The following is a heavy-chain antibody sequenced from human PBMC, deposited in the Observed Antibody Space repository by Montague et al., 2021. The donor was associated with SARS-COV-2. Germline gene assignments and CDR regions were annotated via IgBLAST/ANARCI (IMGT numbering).Heavy chain of an antibody. V-gene: IGHV3-23*03. J-gene: IGHJ4*02. CDR3: AKRNGYNPRNWSFDY. CDR2: LYKDDRTT. D-gene: IGHD5-24*01. CDR1: GFTFSIFA. Sequence: SLRLSCAASGFTFSIFAMSWARQAPGKGLEWISVLYKDDRTTDYAGSVKGRFTISRDNSKNTLYLQMDSPRVEDTAVYYCAKRNGYNPRNWSFDYWGRGTLVTVSS.